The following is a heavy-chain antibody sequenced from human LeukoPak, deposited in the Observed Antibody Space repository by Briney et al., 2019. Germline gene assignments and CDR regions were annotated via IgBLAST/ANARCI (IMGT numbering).Heavy chain of an antibody. V-gene: IGHV4-39*01. CDR1: GDSISSSSHY. CDR3: ARTTVWDAFDI. CDR2: IYYSGST. D-gene: IGHD4-11*01. Sequence: PSGTLSLTCTVSGDSISSSSHYWGWIRQPPGKGLEWIGSIYYSGSTFYNPSLKSRVTISVDTSRNQFSLKLTSVTAADTAVYYCARTTVWDAFDIWGQGTMVAVSS. J-gene: IGHJ3*02.